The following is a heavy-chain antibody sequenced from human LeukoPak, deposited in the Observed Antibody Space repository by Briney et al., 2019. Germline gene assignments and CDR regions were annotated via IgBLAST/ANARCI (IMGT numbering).Heavy chain of an antibody. CDR1: GGTFSSYA. J-gene: IGHJ3*02. V-gene: IGHV1-69*01. D-gene: IGHD3-22*01. Sequence: ASVKVSCKASGGTFSSYAISWVRQAPGQGLEWMGGIIPIFGTANYAQKFQGRVTITADESTSTAYMELSSLRSEDTAVYYCAREVGYYGSSGTEVDAFDIWGQGTMVTVSS. CDR2: IIPIFGTA. CDR3: AREVGYYGSSGTEVDAFDI.